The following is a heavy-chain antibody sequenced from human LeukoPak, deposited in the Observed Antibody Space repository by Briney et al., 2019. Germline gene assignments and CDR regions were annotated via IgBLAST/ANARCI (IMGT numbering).Heavy chain of an antibody. V-gene: IGHV3-48*01. J-gene: IGHJ4*02. CDR3: ANGGSGWYYFDY. CDR1: GFTLSSYN. D-gene: IGHD6-19*01. CDR2: ISSRGSSI. Sequence: GGSLRLSCATSGFTLSSYNMNWVRQAPGKRLGWVSYISSRGSSIQYADSVKGRFTISRDNSKNTLYLQMNSLRAEDTAVYYCANGGSGWYYFDYWGQGTLVTVSS.